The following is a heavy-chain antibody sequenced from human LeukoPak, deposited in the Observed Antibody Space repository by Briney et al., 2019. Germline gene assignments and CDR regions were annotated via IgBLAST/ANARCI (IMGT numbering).Heavy chain of an antibody. CDR2: IDPSDSEI. J-gene: IGHJ4*02. CDR3: TRLQLGSASDY. Sequence: GESLQISCKGSGYNFADFWISWVRQVPGKGLEWMGRIDPSDSEIHYNPSFQGHVSISVDKSSNTAYLQWSSLRASDSAMYYCTRLQLGSASDYWGQGTLVTVS. V-gene: IGHV5-10-1*01. D-gene: IGHD3-10*01. CDR1: GYNFADFW.